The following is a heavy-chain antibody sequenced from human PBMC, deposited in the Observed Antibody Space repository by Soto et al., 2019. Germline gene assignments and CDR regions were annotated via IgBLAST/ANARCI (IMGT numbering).Heavy chain of an antibody. CDR3: ASLPMYYRAGEYFQH. CDR2: IIPIFGTA. CDR1: GGTFSSYA. Sequence: QVQLVQSGAEVKKPGSWVKVYCKASGGTFSSYAISWVRQAPGQGLEWMGGIIPIFGTANYAQKFQGRVTITADESTSTAYMELSSLRSEDTAVYYCASLPMYYRAGEYFQHWGQGTLVTVSS. D-gene: IGHD3-10*01. J-gene: IGHJ1*01. V-gene: IGHV1-69*01.